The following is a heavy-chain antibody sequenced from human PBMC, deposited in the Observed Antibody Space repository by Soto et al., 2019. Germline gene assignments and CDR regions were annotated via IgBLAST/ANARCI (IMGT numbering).Heavy chain of an antibody. J-gene: IGHJ4*02. CDR2: TDPSDSQT. V-gene: IGHV5-10-1*01. CDR1: GYSFAGYW. CDR3: ARQIYDSDTGPNFQYYFDS. Sequence: PGESLKISCKVSGYSFAGYWITWVRQKPGKGLEWMGRTDPSDSQTYYSPSFRGHVTISVTKSITTVFLQWSSLRASDTAMYYCARQIYDSDTGPNFQYYFDSWGQGTPVTVSS. D-gene: IGHD3-22*01.